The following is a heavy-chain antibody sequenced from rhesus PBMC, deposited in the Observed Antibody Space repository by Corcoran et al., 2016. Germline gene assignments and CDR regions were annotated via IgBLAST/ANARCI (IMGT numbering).Heavy chain of an antibody. D-gene: IGHD5-12*01. CDR2: IYGGSGST. Sequence: QVQLQESGPGLVKPSETLSLTCAVSGYSISSGYGWGWIRQPPGKGLEWIGQIYGGSGSTDYNPSRKSRVTVSKDTSKNQFSLKLSSVTAADTAVYYWARVGYSYSYFDYWGQGVLVTVSS. CDR1: GYSISSGYG. CDR3: ARVGYSYSYFDY. J-gene: IGHJ4*01. V-gene: IGHV4-127*01.